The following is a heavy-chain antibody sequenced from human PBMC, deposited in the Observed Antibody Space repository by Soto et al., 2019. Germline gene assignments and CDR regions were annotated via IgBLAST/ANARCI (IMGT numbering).Heavy chain of an antibody. Sequence: LRLSCAASGFTSSSYDMSWVRQAPGKGLEWVSTILVDGRTFYVDSVKGRFTISRDNSRNTVYLQMNSLTAGDTALYYCAKATATGGGAFDFCGQGTVVTVSS. J-gene: IGHJ3*01. CDR3: AKATATGGGAFDF. V-gene: IGHV3-23*01. CDR2: ILVDGRT. D-gene: IGHD2-8*02. CDR1: GFTSSSYD.